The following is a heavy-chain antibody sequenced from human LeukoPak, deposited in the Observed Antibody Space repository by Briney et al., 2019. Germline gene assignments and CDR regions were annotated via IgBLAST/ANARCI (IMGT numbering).Heavy chain of an antibody. CDR3: AKRHCSSTGCYGPQPSFDY. CDR1: GFTFSSYA. D-gene: IGHD2-2*01. J-gene: IGHJ4*02. V-gene: IGHV3-23*01. CDR2: ISGSGGST. Sequence: GGSLRLSCAASGFTFSSYAMSWVRQAPGKGLEWVSAISGSGGSTYYADSVKGRFTISRDNSKNTLYLQMNSLRAEDTAVYYCAKRHCSSTGCYGPQPSFDYWGQGTLVTVSS.